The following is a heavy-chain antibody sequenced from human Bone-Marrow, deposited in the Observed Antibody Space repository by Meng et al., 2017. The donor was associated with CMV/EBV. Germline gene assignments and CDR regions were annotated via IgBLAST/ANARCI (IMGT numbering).Heavy chain of an antibody. CDR1: GFTFSSYW. Sequence: GGSLRLSCAASGFTFSSYWMSWVRQAPGKGLEWVSVIYSAGTTHYADSVKGRFTISRDHSKNTMYLQMNSLRAEDTAVYYCARRLYGSGTLDYWGQGTLVTVSS. CDR3: ARRLYGSGTLDY. D-gene: IGHD3-10*01. V-gene: IGHV3-53*01. CDR2: IYSAGTT. J-gene: IGHJ4*02.